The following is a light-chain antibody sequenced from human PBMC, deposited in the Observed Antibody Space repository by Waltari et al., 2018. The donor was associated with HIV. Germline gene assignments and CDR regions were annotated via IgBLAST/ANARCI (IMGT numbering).Light chain of an antibody. J-gene: IGKJ1*01. CDR1: QDISSW. Sequence: IQMTQSPSSVSASVGDRVPITCRASQDISSWLAWYQQKPGKAPKLLIYAASSLQSGVPSRFSGSGAGTDFTFTISSLQPEDFVTYYCQQANSFPWTFGQGTKVEIK. V-gene: IGKV1-12*01. CDR2: AAS. CDR3: QQANSFPWT.